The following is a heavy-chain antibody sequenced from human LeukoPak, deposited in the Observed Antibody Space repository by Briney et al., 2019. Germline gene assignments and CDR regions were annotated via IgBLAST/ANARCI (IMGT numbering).Heavy chain of an antibody. CDR2: IRYDGSNK. V-gene: IGHV3-30*02. Sequence: PGGSLRLSCAASGFTFSSYGMHWVRQAPGKGLEWVAFIRYDGSNKYYADSVKGRFTISRDNSKNTLYLQTNSLRAEDTAVYYCAKDQHSSGWYDAFDIWGQGTMVTVSS. J-gene: IGHJ3*02. CDR3: AKDQHSSGWYDAFDI. D-gene: IGHD6-19*01. CDR1: GFTFSSYG.